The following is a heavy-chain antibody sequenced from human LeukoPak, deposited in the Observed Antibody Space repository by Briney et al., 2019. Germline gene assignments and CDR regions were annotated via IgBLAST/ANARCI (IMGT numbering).Heavy chain of an antibody. CDR1: GFTFSSYG. D-gene: IGHD1-1*01. V-gene: IGHV3-30*18. Sequence: GGSLRLSCAASGFTFSSYGMHWVRQAPGKGLEWVAVISYDGSNKYYADSVKGRFTISRDNSKNTLYLQVNSLRAEDTAVYYCAKDSRNYNWNDFDYWGQGTLVTVSS. CDR3: AKDSRNYNWNDFDY. CDR2: ISYDGSNK. J-gene: IGHJ4*02.